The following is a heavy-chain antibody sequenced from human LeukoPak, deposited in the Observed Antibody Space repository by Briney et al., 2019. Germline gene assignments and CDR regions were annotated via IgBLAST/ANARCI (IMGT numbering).Heavy chain of an antibody. CDR1: GYTFTSYG. Sequence: ASVKVSCKASGYTFTSYGISWVRQAPGQGLEWMGWISAYNGNTNYAQKLQGRVTMTTDTSTSTAYMELRSLRSDDTAVYYCARGGPFYYYDSSGPTRWFDPWGQGTLVTVSS. V-gene: IGHV1-18*01. J-gene: IGHJ5*02. CDR2: ISAYNGNT. CDR3: ARGGPFYYYDSSGPTRWFDP. D-gene: IGHD3-22*01.